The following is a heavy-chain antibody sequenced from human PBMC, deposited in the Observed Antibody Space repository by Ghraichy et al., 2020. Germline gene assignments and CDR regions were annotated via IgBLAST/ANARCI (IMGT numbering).Heavy chain of an antibody. J-gene: IGHJ6*02. CDR2: INSDGSST. CDR3: ARVGSGSYYMHHYYYGMDV. D-gene: IGHD3-10*01. CDR1: GFTFSSYW. V-gene: IGHV3-74*01. Sequence: GGSLRLSCAASGFTFSSYWMHWVRQAPGKGLVWVSRINSDGSSTSYADSVKGRFTISRDNAKNTLYLQMNSLRAEDTAVYYCARVGSGSYYMHHYYYGMDVWGQGTTVTVSS.